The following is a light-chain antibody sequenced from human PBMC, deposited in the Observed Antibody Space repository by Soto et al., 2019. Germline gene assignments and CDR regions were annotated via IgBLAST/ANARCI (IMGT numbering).Light chain of an antibody. CDR1: QSVASN. J-gene: IGKJ2*01. V-gene: IGKV3-15*01. CDR3: QQYHNWPPQYT. CDR2: GAS. Sequence: EIVMTQSPASLSVSPGDGATLSCRASQSVASNVAWYQQKPGQGPRLLIHGASTRAVGVPARFSGSGSGTDFTLIINSLLAEDFAVYYCQQYHNWPPQYTFGQGTKLQIK.